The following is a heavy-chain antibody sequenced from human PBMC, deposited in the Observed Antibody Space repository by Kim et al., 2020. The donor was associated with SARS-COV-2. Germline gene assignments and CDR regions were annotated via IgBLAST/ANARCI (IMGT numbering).Heavy chain of an antibody. CDR1: GGSISSYY. J-gene: IGHJ4*02. V-gene: IGHV4-59*08. D-gene: IGHD1-26*01. CDR2: IYYSGST. CDR3: ARQGVFGYSGSYSSGNFDY. Sequence: SETLSLTCTVSGGSISSYYWSWIRQPPGKGLEWIGYIYYSGSTNYNPSLKSRVTISVDTSKNQFSLKLSTVTAADTAVYYCARQGVFGYSGSYSSGNFDYWGQGTLVTVSS.